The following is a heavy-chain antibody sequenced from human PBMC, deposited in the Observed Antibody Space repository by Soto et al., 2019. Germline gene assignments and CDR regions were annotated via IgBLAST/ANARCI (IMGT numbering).Heavy chain of an antibody. Sequence: QVQLVQSGAEVKKPGSSVKVSCKASGGTFSSYTISWVRQAPGQGLEWMGRIIPILGIANYAQKFQGRVTITADKSTSTAYMELSSLRSEDTAVYYWARYDSSGYYAMADAFDIWGQGTMVTVSS. V-gene: IGHV1-69*02. CDR1: GGTFSSYT. CDR3: ARYDSSGYYAMADAFDI. CDR2: IIPILGIA. J-gene: IGHJ3*02. D-gene: IGHD3-22*01.